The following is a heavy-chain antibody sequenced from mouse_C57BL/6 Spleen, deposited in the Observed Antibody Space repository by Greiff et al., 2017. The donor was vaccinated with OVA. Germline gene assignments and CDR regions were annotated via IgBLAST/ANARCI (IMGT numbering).Heavy chain of an antibody. CDR2: IDPETGGT. D-gene: IGHD1-1*01. Sequence: VQLQESGAELVRPGASVTLSCKASGYTFTDYEMHWVKQTPVHGLEWIGAIDPETGGTAYNQKFKGKAILTADKSSSTAYMGLRSLTSEDSAVYYCTHYYGSSKYAMDYWGQGTSVTVSS. CDR1: GYTFTDYE. CDR3: THYYGSSKYAMDY. J-gene: IGHJ4*01. V-gene: IGHV1-15*01.